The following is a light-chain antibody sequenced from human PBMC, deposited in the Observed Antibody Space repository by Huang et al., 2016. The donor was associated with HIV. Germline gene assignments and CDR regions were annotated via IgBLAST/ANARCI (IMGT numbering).Light chain of an antibody. CDR3: QQYGSSPMT. J-gene: IGKJ1*01. CDR1: QSVSSSY. CDR2: GAS. V-gene: IGKV3-20*01. Sequence: EIVLTQSPGTLSLSPGERATLSCRASQSVSSSYLAWYPQKPGQAPRLLIYGASNRATGIPDRFSGSGSGTDFTLTISRLEPEDSAVYYCQQYGSSPMTFGQGTKVEIK.